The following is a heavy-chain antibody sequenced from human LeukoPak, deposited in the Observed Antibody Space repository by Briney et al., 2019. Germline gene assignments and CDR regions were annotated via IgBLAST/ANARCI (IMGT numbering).Heavy chain of an antibody. V-gene: IGHV4-39*01. D-gene: IGHD1-26*01. CDR1: GGSIRSSSYY. CDR2: IYYSGST. Sequence: SETLSLTCTVSGGSIRSSSYYWGWIRQPPGKGLEWIGSIYYSGSTYYNPSLKSRVIISVDTSKNQFSLKLSSVTAADTAVYYCASLRERSYYARGFDYWGQETLVTVSS. CDR3: ASLRERSYYARGFDY. J-gene: IGHJ4*02.